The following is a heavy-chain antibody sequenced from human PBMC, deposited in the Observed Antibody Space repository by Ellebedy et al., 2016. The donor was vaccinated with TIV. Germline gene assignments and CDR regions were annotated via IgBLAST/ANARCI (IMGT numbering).Heavy chain of an antibody. J-gene: IGHJ3*02. D-gene: IGHD1-1*01. CDR2: IFYSGST. CDR3: ARRYTTSGFFDI. CDR1: GGSISSGAYY. V-gene: IGHV4-31*03. Sequence: SETLSLTXTVSGGSISSGAYYWSWIRQHPGKGLEWVGYIFYSGSTYYNPSLQSRLIVSRDTSKNQFFLNLISVTAADTAVYYCARRYTTSGFFDIWGQGTMVTVSS.